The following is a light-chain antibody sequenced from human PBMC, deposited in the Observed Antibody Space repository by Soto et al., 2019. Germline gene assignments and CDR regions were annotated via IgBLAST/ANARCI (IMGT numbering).Light chain of an antibody. Sequence: EIVLTQSPGTLSLSPGERATLSCRASQSVSSSYLAWYQQKPGQAPRPLIYGASSRATGIPDRFSGSGSGTDFTLTRSGLESEDFAVYYCQQYGSSPGTFGEGTKLEIK. J-gene: IGKJ2*01. CDR1: QSVSSSY. V-gene: IGKV3-20*01. CDR3: QQYGSSPGT. CDR2: GAS.